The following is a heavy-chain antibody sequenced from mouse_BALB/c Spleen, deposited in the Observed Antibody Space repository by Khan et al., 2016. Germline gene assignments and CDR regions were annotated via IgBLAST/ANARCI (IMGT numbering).Heavy chain of an antibody. CDR1: GYTFTDYS. D-gene: IGHD2-3*01. CDR3: ARWLLRGYAMDY. CDR2: INTETGEP. Sequence: QIQLVQSGPELKKPGETVKISCKASGYTFTDYSMHWVKQAPGKGLKWMGWINTETGEPTYADDFKGRFAFSLETSASTAYLQINNLKNEDTATYFCARWLLRGYAMDYWGQGTSVTVSS. V-gene: IGHV9-2-1*01. J-gene: IGHJ4*01.